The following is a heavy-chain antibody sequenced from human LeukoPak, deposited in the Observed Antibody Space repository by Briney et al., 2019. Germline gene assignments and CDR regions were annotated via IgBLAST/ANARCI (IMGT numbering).Heavy chain of an antibody. CDR1: GCTFSNYA. V-gene: IGHV3-23*01. CDR2: ISGSGGST. J-gene: IGHJ5*02. Sequence: GGSLRLSCAASGCTFSNYAMSWVRQTPGKGLEWVSAISGSGGSTYYADSVKGRFTIARDNSKNTLYLQMNSLRAEDTALYYCAKDPLRYYDSPGENWFDPWGQGTLVTVSS. CDR3: AKDPLRYYDSPGENWFDP. D-gene: IGHD3-22*01.